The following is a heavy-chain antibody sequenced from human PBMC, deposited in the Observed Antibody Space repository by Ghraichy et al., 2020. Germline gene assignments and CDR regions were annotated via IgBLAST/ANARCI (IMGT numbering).Heavy chain of an antibody. Sequence: SGPTLVKPTQTLTLTCTFSGLFNTGAVGVGWIRQPPGKALEWLALIFWNDDKRYSPSLKSRLTITKDTSKNQVVLTMTNMDPVDTGTYFCAHLRDSGVYGMDVWGQGTTVTVSS. D-gene: IGHD2-21*01. CDR3: AHLRDSGVYGMDV. V-gene: IGHV2-5*01. CDR2: IFWNDDK. CDR1: GLFNTGAVG. J-gene: IGHJ6*02.